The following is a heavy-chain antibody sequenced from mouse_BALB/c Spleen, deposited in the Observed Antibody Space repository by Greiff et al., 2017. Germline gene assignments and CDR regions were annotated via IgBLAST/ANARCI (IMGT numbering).Heavy chain of an antibody. D-gene: IGHD2-14*01. CDR3: ARDYRYDVFYAMDY. Sequence: EVKLVESGPELEKPGASVKISCKASGYSFTGYNMNWVKQSNGKSLEWIGNIDPYYGGTSYNQKFKGKATLTVDKSSSTAYMQLKSLTSEDSAVYYCARDYRYDVFYAMDYWGQGTSVTVSS. V-gene: IGHV1-39*01. CDR2: IDPYYGGT. J-gene: IGHJ4*01. CDR1: GYSFTGYN.